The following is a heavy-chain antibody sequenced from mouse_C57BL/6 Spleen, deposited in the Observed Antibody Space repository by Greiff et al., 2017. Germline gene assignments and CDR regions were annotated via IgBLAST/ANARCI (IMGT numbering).Heavy chain of an antibody. V-gene: IGHV1-62-2*01. D-gene: IGHD2-3*01. Sequence: QVQLQQSGAELVKPGASVKLSCKASGYTFTEYTIHWVKQRSGQGLEWIGWFYPGSGSIKYNEKFKDKATLTADKSSSTVYMELSRLTSEDSAVYFCARHEPYDGYYSYYFDYWGQGTTLTVSS. J-gene: IGHJ2*01. CDR2: FYPGSGSI. CDR1: GYTFTEYT. CDR3: ARHEPYDGYYSYYFDY.